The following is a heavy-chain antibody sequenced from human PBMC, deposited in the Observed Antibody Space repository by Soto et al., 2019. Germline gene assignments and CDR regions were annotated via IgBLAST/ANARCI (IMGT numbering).Heavy chain of an antibody. CDR2: IGTAGDT. Sequence: EVQLVESGGGLVQPGGSLRLSCEASGFNFSSYDMHWVRQATGKGLEWASVIGTAGDTFYTGSVKGRFTISRENGKNSLYLQMNSLRAGDTAVYYCARAGQGASCSGGSCYLGASDIWGQGTMVTVSS. D-gene: IGHD2-15*01. J-gene: IGHJ3*02. CDR3: ARAGQGASCSGGSCYLGASDI. CDR1: GFNFSSYD. V-gene: IGHV3-13*01.